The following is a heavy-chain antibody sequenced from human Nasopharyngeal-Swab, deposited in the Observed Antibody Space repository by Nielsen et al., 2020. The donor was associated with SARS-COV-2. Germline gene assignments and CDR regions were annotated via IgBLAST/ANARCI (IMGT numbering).Heavy chain of an antibody. CDR2: IWYDGSKK. D-gene: IGHD3-10*01. Sequence: GGSLRLSCVASGFTYKYGMNWGRQAPGKGLGWVSVIWYDGSKKFYAESVKGRFSISRDESKNTVYLQMSSLRVEDTAVYYCVSAGSIEYWGPGTLVTVSS. CDR1: GFTYKYG. V-gene: IGHV3-33*01. CDR3: VSAGSIEY. J-gene: IGHJ4*02.